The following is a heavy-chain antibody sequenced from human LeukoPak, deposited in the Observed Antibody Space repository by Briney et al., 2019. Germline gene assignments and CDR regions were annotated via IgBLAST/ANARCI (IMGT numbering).Heavy chain of an antibody. D-gene: IGHD3-10*01. CDR2: ISGSSGST. CDR3: AKDMDYYGSGSPDY. CDR1: GFTFSNYW. J-gene: IGHJ4*02. V-gene: IGHV3-23*01. Sequence: GGSLRLSCAASGFTFSNYWMSWVRQAPGKGLEWVSAISGSSGSTYYADSVKGRFTISRDNSKNTLYLQMNSLRAEDTAVYYCAKDMDYYGSGSPDYWGQGTLVTVSS.